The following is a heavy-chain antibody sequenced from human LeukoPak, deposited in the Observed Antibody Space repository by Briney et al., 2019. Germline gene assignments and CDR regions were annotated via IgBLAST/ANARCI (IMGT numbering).Heavy chain of an antibody. D-gene: IGHD2-2*01. CDR1: GGSFSGYH. V-gene: IGHV4-34*01. CDR3: ARGGRGVPAARRFKPGNWFDP. J-gene: IGHJ5*02. Sequence: PSETLSLTCAVYGGSFSGYHWSWIRQPPGKGLEWIGEINDGGGTNYNLSLKSRVTISADTSRNQFSLRLSSVTAADTALYYCARGGRGVPAARRFKPGNWFDPWGQGTLGTVSS. CDR2: INDGGGT.